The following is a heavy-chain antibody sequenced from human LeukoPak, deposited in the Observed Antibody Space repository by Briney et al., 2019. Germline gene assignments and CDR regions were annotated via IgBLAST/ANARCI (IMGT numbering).Heavy chain of an antibody. CDR1: GGSFSGYY. D-gene: IGHD6-6*01. Sequence: SETLPLTCAVYGGSFSGYYWSWIRQPPGKGLEWIGEINHSGSTNYNPSLKSRVTISVDTSKNQFSLKLSSVTAADTAVYYCARHSHSNSSGYYYYMDVWGKGTTVTVSS. J-gene: IGHJ6*03. CDR3: ARHSHSNSSGYYYYMDV. CDR2: INHSGST. V-gene: IGHV4-34*01.